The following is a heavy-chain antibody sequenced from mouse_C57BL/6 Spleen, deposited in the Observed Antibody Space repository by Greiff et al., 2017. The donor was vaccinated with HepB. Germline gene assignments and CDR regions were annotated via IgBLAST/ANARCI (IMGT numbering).Heavy chain of an antibody. CDR1: GYTFTRYL. J-gene: IGHJ4*01. V-gene: IGHV1-74*01. CDR3: AIYGSSYGAMGY. D-gene: IGHD1-1*01. CDR2: IHPSDSDT. Sequence: QVQLQQPGAELVKPGASVKVSCPASGYTFTRYLMHWVKQRPGPGLEWIGRIHPSDSDTNYNQKFKGKATLTVDKSSSTAYMQLSSLTSEDSAVYYCAIYGSSYGAMGYWGQGTSVTFSS.